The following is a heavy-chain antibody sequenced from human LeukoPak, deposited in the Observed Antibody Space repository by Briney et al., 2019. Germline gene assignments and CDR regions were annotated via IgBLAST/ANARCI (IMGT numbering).Heavy chain of an antibody. Sequence: ASVKVSCKASGYTFTGYYMHWVRQAPGQGLEWMRWIDPNSGGTNYAQKFQGRGTMTRDTSISTTYMELSSLRSDDTAVYYCARARRESSGWYFWCDPWGQGSLVTVSS. CDR3: ARARRESSGWYFWCDP. CDR1: GYTFTGYY. J-gene: IGHJ5*02. V-gene: IGHV1-2*02. CDR2: IDPNSGGT. D-gene: IGHD6-19*01.